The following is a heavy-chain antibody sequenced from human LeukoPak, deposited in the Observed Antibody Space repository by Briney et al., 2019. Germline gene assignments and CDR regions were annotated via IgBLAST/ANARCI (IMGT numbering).Heavy chain of an antibody. D-gene: IGHD3-10*01. V-gene: IGHV4-34*01. CDR1: GGSFSGYY. J-gene: IGHJ4*02. CDR3: ARGRLLWFGTYYFDY. Sequence: SETLSLTCAVYGGSFSGYYWSWIRQPPGKGLEWIGEINHSGSTNYNPSLKSRVTISVDTSKNQFSLKLSSVTAADTAVYYCARGRLLWFGTYYFDYWGQGTPVTVSS. CDR2: INHSGST.